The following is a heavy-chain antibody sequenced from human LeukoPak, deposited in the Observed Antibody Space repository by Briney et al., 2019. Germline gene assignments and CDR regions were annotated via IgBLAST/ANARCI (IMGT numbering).Heavy chain of an antibody. CDR1: GYTFTGYY. CDR2: INPNSGGT. J-gene: IGHJ4*02. D-gene: IGHD3-22*01. V-gene: IGHV1-2*02. Sequence: GASVTVSCKASGYTFTGYYMHWVRQAPGQGLEWMGWINPNSGGTNYAQKFQGRVTMTRDTSISTAYMELSRLRSDDTAVYYCARVWYDSSGCYLQDYWGQGTLVTVSS. CDR3: ARVWYDSSGCYLQDY.